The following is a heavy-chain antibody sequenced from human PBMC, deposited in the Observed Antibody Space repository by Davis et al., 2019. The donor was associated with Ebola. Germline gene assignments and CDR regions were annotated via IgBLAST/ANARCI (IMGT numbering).Heavy chain of an antibody. CDR2: IDSSSSYI. Sequence: PGGSLRLSCAASGFTFSSYSMNWVRQAPGKGLEWVSSIDSSSSYIYYADSVKGRFTISRDNAKNTLYLQMNSLRAEDTAVYYCARWGLVVVPAANTPNYYYYMDVWGKGTTVTVSS. D-gene: IGHD2-2*01. CDR3: ARWGLVVVPAANTPNYYYYMDV. CDR1: GFTFSSYS. J-gene: IGHJ6*03. V-gene: IGHV3-21*01.